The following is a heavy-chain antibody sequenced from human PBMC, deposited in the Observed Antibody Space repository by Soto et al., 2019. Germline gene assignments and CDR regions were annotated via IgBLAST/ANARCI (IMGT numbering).Heavy chain of an antibody. Sequence: QVQLVQSGAEVKKPGSSVKVSCKASGGTFSSYAISWVRQAPGQGLEWMGGIIPIFGTANYAQKFQGRVTITADEPTSTAYMELSSLRSEDTAVYYCARDHTADPYYYYYGMDVWGQGTTVTVSS. CDR3: ARDHTADPYYYYYGMDV. CDR1: GGTFSSYA. CDR2: IIPIFGTA. V-gene: IGHV1-69*01. J-gene: IGHJ6*02. D-gene: IGHD2-2*01.